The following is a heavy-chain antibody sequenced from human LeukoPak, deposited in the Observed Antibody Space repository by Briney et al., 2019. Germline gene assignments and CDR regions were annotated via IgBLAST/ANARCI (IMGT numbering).Heavy chain of an antibody. J-gene: IGHJ4*02. V-gene: IGHV3-11*05. CDR1: GFTFSDYY. CDR3: ARDMGSVIVGKFDY. D-gene: IGHD3-22*01. Sequence: GGSLRLSCAASGFTFSDYYMSWIRQAPGKGLEWVSYISSSSSYTNYADSVKGRFTISRDNAKNSLYLQMNSLRAEDTAVYYCARDMGSVIVGKFDYWGQGTLVTVSS. CDR2: ISSSSSYT.